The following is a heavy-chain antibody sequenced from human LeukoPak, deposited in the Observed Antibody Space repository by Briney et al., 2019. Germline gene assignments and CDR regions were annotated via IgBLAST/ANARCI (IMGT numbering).Heavy chain of an antibody. D-gene: IGHD3-3*01. J-gene: IGHJ4*02. CDR1: GCTFTSYY. Sequence: VASVKVSCTASGCTFTSYYMHWVRQAPGQGLEWMGIINPSGGSTSYAQKFQGRVTMTRDTSTSTVYMELSSLRSEDTAVYYCARVPEGGSMSGWGQGTLVTVSS. CDR3: ARVPEGGSMSG. CDR2: INPSGGST. V-gene: IGHV1-46*01.